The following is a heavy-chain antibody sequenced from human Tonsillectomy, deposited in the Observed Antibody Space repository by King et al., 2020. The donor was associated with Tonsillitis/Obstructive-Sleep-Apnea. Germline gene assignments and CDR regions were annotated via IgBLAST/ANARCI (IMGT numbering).Heavy chain of an antibody. CDR1: GFSLTTSRVG. J-gene: IGHJ4*02. V-gene: IGHV2-5*02. Sequence: ITLKESGPTLVKRTQTLTLTCTFSGFSLTTSRVGVGWIRQPPGKALEWLALIFGDDNKRYSPALKSRLTITKDTSKNQVVLRMINMDPVDTATYYCAHHHYNFWSEWWGQGTLVTVSS. D-gene: IGHD3-3*01. CDR3: AHHHYNFWSEW. CDR2: IFGDDNK.